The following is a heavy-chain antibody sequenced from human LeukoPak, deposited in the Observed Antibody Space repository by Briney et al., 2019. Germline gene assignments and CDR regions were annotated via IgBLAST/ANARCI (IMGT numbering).Heavy chain of an antibody. J-gene: IGHJ4*02. D-gene: IGHD3-10*01. Sequence: ASVKVSCKASGYSFSNYYMHWVRQAPGQGHEWMGIFSPSGRGTAYAQKFQGRVTMTSDTSTSTLYMELSSLRSDDTAVYYCARDHYYGSGSSYGGPDYWGQGTLVIVSS. CDR2: FSPSGRGT. V-gene: IGHV1-46*01. CDR1: GYSFSNYY. CDR3: ARDHYYGSGSSYGGPDY.